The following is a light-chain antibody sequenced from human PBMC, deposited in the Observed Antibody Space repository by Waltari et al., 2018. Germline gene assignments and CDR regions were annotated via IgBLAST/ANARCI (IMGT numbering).Light chain of an antibody. CDR1: SSDSGGSNY. CDR3: SSFTSSTTGI. J-gene: IGLJ2*01. V-gene: IGLV2-14*03. CDR2: DVT. Sequence: SALTQPDSVSGSPGQSITLSCTWISSDSGGSNYVSWYQQHPGEAPKLIIYDVTNRPSGVSDRFSGSKSGSSASLTISGLQPDDEADYYCSSFTSSTTGIFGGGTKLTVL.